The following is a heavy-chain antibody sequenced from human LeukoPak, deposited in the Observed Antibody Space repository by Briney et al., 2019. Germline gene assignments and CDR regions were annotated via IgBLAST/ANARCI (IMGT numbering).Heavy chain of an antibody. CDR3: AREGDFWTDYYYYYYMDV. V-gene: IGHV3-7*01. CDR1: GFTFSSYW. J-gene: IGHJ6*03. D-gene: IGHD3/OR15-3a*01. Sequence: PGGSPRLSCAASGFTFSSYWMSWVRQAPGKGLEWVANIKQDGSEKYYVDSVKGRFTISRDNAKNSPYLQMNSLRAEDTAVYYCAREGDFWTDYYYYYYMDVWGKGTTVTVSS. CDR2: IKQDGSEK.